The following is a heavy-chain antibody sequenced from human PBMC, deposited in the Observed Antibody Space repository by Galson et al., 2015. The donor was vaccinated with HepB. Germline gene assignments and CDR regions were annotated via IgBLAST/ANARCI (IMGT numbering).Heavy chain of an antibody. J-gene: IGHJ6*02. CDR2: IWYDGSNK. V-gene: IGHV3-33*01. Sequence: SLRLSCAASGFTFSSYGMHWVRQAPGKGLEWVAVIWYDGSNKYYAGSVKGRFTISRDNSKNTLCLQMNSLRAEDTAVYYCARGESGSYHYYYYGMDVWGQGTTVTVSS. CDR1: GFTFSSYG. CDR3: ARGESGSYHYYYYGMDV. D-gene: IGHD1-26*01.